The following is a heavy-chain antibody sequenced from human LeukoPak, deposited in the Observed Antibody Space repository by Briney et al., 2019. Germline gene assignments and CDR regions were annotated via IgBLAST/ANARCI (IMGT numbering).Heavy chain of an antibody. Sequence: SVKVSCKASGGTFSSYAISWVRQAPGQGLEWMGGIIPIFGTANYAQKFQGRVTITTDESTSTAYMELSSLRSDDTAVYYCARDSGDLVATITDYWGQGTLVTVSS. D-gene: IGHD5-12*01. CDR1: GGTFSSYA. V-gene: IGHV1-69*05. J-gene: IGHJ4*02. CDR2: IIPIFGTA. CDR3: ARDSGDLVATITDY.